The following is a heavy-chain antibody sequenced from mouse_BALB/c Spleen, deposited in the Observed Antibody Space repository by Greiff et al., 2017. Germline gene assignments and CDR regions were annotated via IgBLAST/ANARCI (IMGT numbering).Heavy chain of an antibody. J-gene: IGHJ3*01. Sequence: QVQLKESGAELMKPGASVKISCKATGYTFSSYWIEWVKQRPGHGLEWIGEILPGSGSTNYNEKFKGKATFTADTSSNTAYMQLSSLTSEDSAVYYCARSSGPIYYDYDGRFAYWGQGTLVTVSA. CDR2: ILPGSGST. V-gene: IGHV1-9*01. CDR1: GYTFSSYW. CDR3: ARSSGPIYYDYDGRFAY. D-gene: IGHD2-4*01.